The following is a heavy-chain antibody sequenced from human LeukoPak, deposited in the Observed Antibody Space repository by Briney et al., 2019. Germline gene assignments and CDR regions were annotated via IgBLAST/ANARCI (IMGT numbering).Heavy chain of an antibody. V-gene: IGHV4-39*07. CDR1: GGSITSNSYY. CDR3: AREGGPYRPLDY. J-gene: IGHJ4*02. Sequence: PSETLSLTCAVSGGSITSNSYYWAWIRQPPGKGLEWIGSISYTGNTYYTPSLKSRVAISVDKSENHISLKLTSVTAADTAVYYCAREGGPYRPLDYSGQGTLVTVAS. CDR2: ISYTGNT.